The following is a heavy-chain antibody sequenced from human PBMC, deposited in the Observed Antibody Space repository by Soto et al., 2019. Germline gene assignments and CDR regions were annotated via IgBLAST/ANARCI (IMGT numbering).Heavy chain of an antibody. CDR3: ARSPYCGGDCYWGYFDY. CDR2: INPSGGST. D-gene: IGHD2-21*02. Sequence: PGASVKVSCKASGYTFTSYYMHWVRQAPGQGLEWMGIINPSGGSTSYAQKFQGRVTMTRDTPTSTVYMELSSLRSEDTAVYYCARSPYCGGDCYWGYFDYWGQGTLVTVSS. CDR1: GYTFTSYY. J-gene: IGHJ4*02. V-gene: IGHV1-46*01.